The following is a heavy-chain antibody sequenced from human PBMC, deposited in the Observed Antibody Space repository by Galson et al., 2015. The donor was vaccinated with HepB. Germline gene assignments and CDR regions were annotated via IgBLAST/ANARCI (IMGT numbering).Heavy chain of an antibody. J-gene: IGHJ5*02. CDR3: ARVRIAFFRNWFDP. Sequence: SLRLSCAATGLPFHNAWMTWVRQTPGKGLEWVGRIKSQADGGTADYADSEKGRFTISRDNAKNSLYLQMHSLRDEDTAVYYCARVRIAFFRNWFDPWRQGTLVTVSA. CDR1: GLPFHNAW. CDR2: IKSQADGGTA. D-gene: IGHD3-3*02. V-gene: IGHV3-15*01.